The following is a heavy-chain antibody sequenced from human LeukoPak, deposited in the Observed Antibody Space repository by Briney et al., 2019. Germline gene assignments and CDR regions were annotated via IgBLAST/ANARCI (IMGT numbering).Heavy chain of an antibody. Sequence: GGSLRLSCAASGFTFSSYSMNWVRQAPGKGLEWVSYISGSGNFIYYADSVKGRFTISRDNAKNSLYLQMNSLRAEDTAVYYCAELGITMIGGVWGKGTTVTISS. J-gene: IGHJ6*04. CDR1: GFTFSSYS. D-gene: IGHD3-10*02. V-gene: IGHV3-21*05. CDR3: AELGITMIGGV. CDR2: ISGSGNFI.